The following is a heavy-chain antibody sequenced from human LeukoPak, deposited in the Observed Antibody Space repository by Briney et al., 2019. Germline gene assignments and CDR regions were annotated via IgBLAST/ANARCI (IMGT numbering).Heavy chain of an antibody. V-gene: IGHV3-64*02. D-gene: IGHD3-3*01. CDR3: AKVRVYYDFWSGLDY. J-gene: IGHJ4*02. Sequence: PGGSLRLSCAASGFTFSIYAMHWVRQAPGKGLEYVSAISSSGNSTYYADSVKGRFTISRDNSKNTLYLQMNSLRAEDTAVYYCAKVRVYYDFWSGLDYWGQGTLVTVSS. CDR1: GFTFSIYA. CDR2: ISSSGNST.